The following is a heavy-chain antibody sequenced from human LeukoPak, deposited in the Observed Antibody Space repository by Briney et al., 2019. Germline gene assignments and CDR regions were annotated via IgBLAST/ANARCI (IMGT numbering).Heavy chain of an antibody. CDR2: INSAGNA. V-gene: IGHV3-53*01. Sequence: PGGSLRLSCAASGFTVSSNYMNWVRQAPGKGLEWVAVINSAGNAYYAASVKGRFTISRDNSKNMLYLQMNSLRAADTAVYYCARSQGGTMSLRHFDLWGRGTLVTVSS. D-gene: IGHD3-22*01. CDR1: GFTVSSNY. CDR3: ARSQGGTMSLRHFDL. J-gene: IGHJ2*01.